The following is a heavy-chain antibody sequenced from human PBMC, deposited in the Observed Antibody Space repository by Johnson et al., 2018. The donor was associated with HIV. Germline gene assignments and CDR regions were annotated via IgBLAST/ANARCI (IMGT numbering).Heavy chain of an antibody. CDR1: GFTFSSYA. V-gene: IGHV3-30-3*01. Sequence: QVQLVESGGGVVQPGRSLRLSCAASGFTFSSYAMHWVRQAPGKGLEWVAVISYDGSNKYYADSVKGRFTIYRDNSKNTLYLQMNSMRAEETAVYYCARDPYCSGGSCYDSSAFDIWGQGTMVTVSS. CDR3: ARDPYCSGGSCYDSSAFDI. CDR2: ISYDGSNK. D-gene: IGHD2-15*01. J-gene: IGHJ3*02.